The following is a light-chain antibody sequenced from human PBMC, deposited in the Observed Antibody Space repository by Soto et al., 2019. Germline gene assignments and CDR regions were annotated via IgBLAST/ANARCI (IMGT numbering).Light chain of an antibody. Sequence: DIQMTHSPSTLSASVLYRVTITCRASQSLGIWLAWHQQKPGKAPKLLIYDASTLKSGVPSRFSGSGSGTKFTLTISSLQPDDFATYYCQKANSFPLNFGGGTKVDIK. V-gene: IGKV1-5*01. CDR3: QKANSFPLN. CDR2: DAS. J-gene: IGKJ4*01. CDR1: QSLGIW.